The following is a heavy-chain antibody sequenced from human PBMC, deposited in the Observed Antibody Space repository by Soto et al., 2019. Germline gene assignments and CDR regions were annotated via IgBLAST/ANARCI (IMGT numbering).Heavy chain of an antibody. J-gene: IGHJ4*02. CDR3: ARTDTWAY. Sequence: QVHLVQSGAEVKMPGASVKVSCKTSGYTFTDYSMNWVRQAPGQRLEWMGWINTHNGHTQYSPRFDDRVTMTTDPSTSTAYMELKGLRSDDMAVYYCARTDTWAYWGQGTLVTVSS. CDR2: INTHNGHT. V-gene: IGHV1-18*03. D-gene: IGHD5-18*01. CDR1: GYTFTDYS.